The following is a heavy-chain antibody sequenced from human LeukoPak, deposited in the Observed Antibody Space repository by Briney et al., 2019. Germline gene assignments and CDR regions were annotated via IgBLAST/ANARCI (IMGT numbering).Heavy chain of an antibody. CDR1: GYTFINYG. V-gene: IGHV1-18*01. CDR2: ISAFEGHT. CDR3: ARDHHTGSQKISDY. D-gene: IGHD2-8*02. J-gene: IGHJ4*02. Sequence: GASVQVSCKAGGYTFINYGFSGVRQAPGQGLEWMGWISAFEGHTNNAQKLQGRLTMTTDTSKSTAYMELRCMRSDDTAVYFCARDHHTGSQKISDYWGQGTLVTVTS.